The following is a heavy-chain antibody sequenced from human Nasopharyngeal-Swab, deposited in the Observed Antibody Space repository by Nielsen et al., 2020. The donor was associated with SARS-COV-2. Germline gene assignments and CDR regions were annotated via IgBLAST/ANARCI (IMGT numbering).Heavy chain of an antibody. D-gene: IGHD5-24*01. Sequence: GGSLRLSCAASGFTFSTYAMSWVRQAPGKGLEWISALSGSDSSSYYADSVKGRFTISRDNSKNTLYLQMNSLRAEDTAVYYCARALPQKMATITGSDYWGQGTLVTVSS. CDR1: GFTFSTYA. CDR2: LSGSDSSS. CDR3: ARALPQKMATITGSDY. J-gene: IGHJ4*02. V-gene: IGHV3-23*01.